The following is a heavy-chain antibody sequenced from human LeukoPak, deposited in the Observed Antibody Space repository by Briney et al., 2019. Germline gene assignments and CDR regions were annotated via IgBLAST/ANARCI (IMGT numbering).Heavy chain of an antibody. V-gene: IGHV3-30*02. CDR1: GFTFSSYG. CDR2: VRFDGNKN. J-gene: IGHJ1*01. Sequence: GGSLRLSCVVSGFTFSSYGLHWVRQAPGKGLGWVAVVRFDGNKNPYADSVRGRFIISRDNSMNTLHLAMNSLRTEDTAVYYCAKEFSPFDSSGYYGFFQHWGQGTLVTVSS. D-gene: IGHD3-22*01. CDR3: AKEFSPFDSSGYYGFFQH.